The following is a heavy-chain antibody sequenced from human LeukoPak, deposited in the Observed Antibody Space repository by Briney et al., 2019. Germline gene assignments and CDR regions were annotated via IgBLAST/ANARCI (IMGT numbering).Heavy chain of an antibody. D-gene: IGHD6-6*01. J-gene: IGHJ5*02. CDR1: GYTFTGYY. Sequence: ASVKVSCKASGYTFTGYYMHWVRQAPGQGLEWMGWINPNSGGTNYAQKFQGRVTMTRDTSISTAYMELSRLRSDDTAVYYCARAPTIAARRNWFDPWGQGTLVTVSS. CDR3: ARAPTIAARRNWFDP. V-gene: IGHV1-2*02. CDR2: INPNSGGT.